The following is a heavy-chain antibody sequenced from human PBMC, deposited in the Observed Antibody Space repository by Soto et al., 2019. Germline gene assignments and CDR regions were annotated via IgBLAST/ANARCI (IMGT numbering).Heavy chain of an antibody. CDR2: IYYSGST. D-gene: IGHD2-21*02. CDR3: ARHLPYCGGDCYSLDY. J-gene: IGHJ4*02. V-gene: IGHV4-59*08. CDR1: GGSISTYY. Sequence: PSETLSLTCNVSGGSISTYYWSWIRQPPGKGLEWIGFIYYSGSTDYNPSLKSRVTVSVDTSKNQFSLNLTSVTAADTAVYYCARHLPYCGGDCYSLDYWGQGTLVTVSS.